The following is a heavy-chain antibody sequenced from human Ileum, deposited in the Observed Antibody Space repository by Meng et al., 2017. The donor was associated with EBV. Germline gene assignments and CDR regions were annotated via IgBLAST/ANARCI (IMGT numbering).Heavy chain of an antibody. CDR3: ASRPGFNIGPFDF. J-gene: IGHJ4*02. V-gene: IGHV1-3*04. CDR2: INTDNGET. Sequence: QSQSVQLGAKLKKPGATVKLSGKPSGYTFTRYPIHWVRQAPGQRPEWMGWINTDNGETEFSQKFQGRVTITRDTSATTAYMELISLRSEDTAVYYCASRPGFNIGPFDFWGQGTLVTVSS. CDR1: GYTFTRYP. D-gene: IGHD3/OR15-3a*01.